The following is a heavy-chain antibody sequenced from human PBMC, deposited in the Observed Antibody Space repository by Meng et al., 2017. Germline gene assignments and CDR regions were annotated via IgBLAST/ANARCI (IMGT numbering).Heavy chain of an antibody. Sequence: QVQLVQSGAGVKKPGSSVRFSCKASGGTFSSYAIGWVRQAPGQGLEWMGGIIPIFGTANYAQKFQGKVTITADKSTSTAYMELSSLRSEDTAVYYCARDGVGATEGYFDYWGQGTLVTVSS. V-gene: IGHV1-69*06. J-gene: IGHJ4*02. CDR3: ARDGVGATEGYFDY. CDR2: IIPIFGTA. CDR1: GGTFSSYA. D-gene: IGHD1-26*01.